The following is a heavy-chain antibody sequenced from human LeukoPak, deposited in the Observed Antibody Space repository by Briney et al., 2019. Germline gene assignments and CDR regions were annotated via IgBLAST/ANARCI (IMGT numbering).Heavy chain of an antibody. Sequence: SETLSLTCTVSGGSISSSSYYWGWIRQPPGKGLEWIGEINHSGSTNYNPSLKSRVTISVDTSKNQFSLKLSSVTAADTAVYYCARGRLFRYFDYWGQGTLVTVSS. CDR3: ARGRLFRYFDY. CDR1: GGSISSSSYY. V-gene: IGHV4-39*07. J-gene: IGHJ4*02. D-gene: IGHD5-12*01. CDR2: INHSGST.